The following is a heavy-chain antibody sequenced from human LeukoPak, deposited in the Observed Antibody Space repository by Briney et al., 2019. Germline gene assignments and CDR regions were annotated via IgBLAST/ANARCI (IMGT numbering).Heavy chain of an antibody. Sequence: GASVKVSCKASGYTFTSYGISWVRQAPGQGLEWMGWISADNGNTNYAQKLQGRVTMTTDTSTSTAYMELRSLRSDDTAVYYCAREVQLWFGELSGYYGMDVWGKGTTVTVSS. J-gene: IGHJ6*04. CDR2: ISADNGNT. CDR1: GYTFTSYG. V-gene: IGHV1-18*04. D-gene: IGHD3-10*01. CDR3: AREVQLWFGELSGYYGMDV.